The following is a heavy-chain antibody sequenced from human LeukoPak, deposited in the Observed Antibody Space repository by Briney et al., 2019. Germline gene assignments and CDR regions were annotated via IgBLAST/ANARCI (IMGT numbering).Heavy chain of an antibody. CDR3: ARSRVRGSPHPNAFDI. CDR2: IIPIFGTA. J-gene: IGHJ3*02. Sequence: SVKVSCKASRGTFSSYGVSWVRQAPGQGLEWMGRIIPIFGTANYAQKFQGRVTITTDESTSTAYMELSSLRSEDTAVYYCARSRVRGSPHPNAFDIWGQGTKVTVSS. V-gene: IGHV1-69*05. D-gene: IGHD3-10*01. CDR1: RGTFSSYG.